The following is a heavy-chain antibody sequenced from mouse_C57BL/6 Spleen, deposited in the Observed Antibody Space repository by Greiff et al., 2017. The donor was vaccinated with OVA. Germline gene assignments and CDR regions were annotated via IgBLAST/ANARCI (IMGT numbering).Heavy chain of an antibody. CDR3: ASPPGYGSGDYAMDY. CDR2: IYPGDGDT. Sequence: QVQLKQSGAELVKPGASVKISCKASGYAFSSYWMNWVKQRPGKGLEWIGQIYPGDGDTNYNGKFKGKATLTADKSSSTAYMQLSSLTSEDSAVYFCASPPGYGSGDYAMDYWGQGTSVTVSS. V-gene: IGHV1-80*01. CDR1: GYAFSSYW. J-gene: IGHJ4*01. D-gene: IGHD1-1*01.